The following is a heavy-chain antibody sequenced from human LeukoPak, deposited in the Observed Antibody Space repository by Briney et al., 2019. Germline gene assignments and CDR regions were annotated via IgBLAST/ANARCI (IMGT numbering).Heavy chain of an antibody. D-gene: IGHD6-13*01. J-gene: IGHJ5*02. CDR2: IYYTGNT. Sequence: MASETLSLTCTVSGGSISSYYWSWIRQPPGKGLEWIGYIYYTGNTNYNPSLKSRVTISVDTSKNQFSLKLSSVTAADTAVYYCARGLTLDNAWYRGWFDPWGQGSLVIVSS. V-gene: IGHV4-59*01. CDR3: ARGLTLDNAWYRGWFDP. CDR1: GGSISSYY.